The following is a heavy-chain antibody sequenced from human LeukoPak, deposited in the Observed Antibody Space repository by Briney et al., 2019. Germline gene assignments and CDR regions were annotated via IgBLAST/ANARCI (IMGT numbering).Heavy chain of an antibody. Sequence: GASVKVSCKASGYTFTSYGISWVRQAPGQGLERMGWISAYNGNTNYAQRLQGRVTMTTDTSTSTAYMELRSLRSDDTAVYYCARDWADCSSTSCSSQLMIVVVLDIWGQGTMVTVSS. CDR3: ARDWADCSSTSCSSQLMIVVVLDI. J-gene: IGHJ3*02. D-gene: IGHD2-2*01. CDR2: ISAYNGNT. CDR1: GYTFTSYG. V-gene: IGHV1-18*01.